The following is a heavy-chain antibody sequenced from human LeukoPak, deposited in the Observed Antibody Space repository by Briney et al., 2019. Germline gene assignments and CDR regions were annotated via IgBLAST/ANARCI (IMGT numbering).Heavy chain of an antibody. Sequence: PSETLSLTSTVSGGSISSSSYCWGWIRQPPGKGLEWIGSIYYSGSTYYNPSLKSRVTISVDTSKNQFSLKLSSVTAADTAVYYCATNPRISGSYLFQHWGQGTLVTVSS. CDR3: ATNPRISGSYLFQH. V-gene: IGHV4-39*07. CDR2: IYYSGST. D-gene: IGHD1-26*01. CDR1: GGSISSSSYC. J-gene: IGHJ1*01.